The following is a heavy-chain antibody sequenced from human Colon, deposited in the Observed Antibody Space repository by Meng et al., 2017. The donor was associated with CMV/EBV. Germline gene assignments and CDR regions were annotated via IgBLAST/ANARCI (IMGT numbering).Heavy chain of an antibody. V-gene: IGHV1-2*02. CDR1: GYTFTANH. CDR3: VRESWYFDF. CDR2: IYPQDGGT. D-gene: IGHD6-13*01. Sequence: QVQLVESGNEVKKPRASVKVSCKTSGYTFTANHLHWVRQAPGQGLEWMGWIYPQDGGTYFAQKFQDRVTLTRDTSITTAYMELSGLTSDDTAIYYCVRESWYFDFWGEGTLVTVSS. J-gene: IGHJ4*02.